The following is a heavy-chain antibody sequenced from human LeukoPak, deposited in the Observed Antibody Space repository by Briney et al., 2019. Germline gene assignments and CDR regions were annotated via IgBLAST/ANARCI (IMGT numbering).Heavy chain of an antibody. CDR2: ISAYNGNT. V-gene: IGHV1-18*01. CDR1: GYTFSNYG. Sequence: ASVKVSCKTSGYTFSNYGVSWVRQAPGQGLEWMGWISAYNGNTNYAQKLQGRVTMTTDTSTSTAYMELRSLRSDDTAVYYCARRHQFDIVVVPAVAYYFDYWGQGTLVTVSS. J-gene: IGHJ4*02. CDR3: ARRHQFDIVVVPAVAYYFDY. D-gene: IGHD2-2*01.